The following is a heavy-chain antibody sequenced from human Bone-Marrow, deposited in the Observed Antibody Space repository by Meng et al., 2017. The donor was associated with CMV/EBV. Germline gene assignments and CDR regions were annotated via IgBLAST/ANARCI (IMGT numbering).Heavy chain of an antibody. CDR2: INPSGGST. V-gene: IGHV1-46*01. CDR1: GYTFTSYY. CDR3: ARGQAAAGTVYYGMDV. Sequence: ASVKVSCKASGYTFTSYYMHWVRQAPGQGLEWMGIINPSGGSTSYAQKFQGRVTMTRNTSISTAYMELSSLRSEDTAVYYCARGQAAAGTVYYGMDVWGQGTTVTVSS. J-gene: IGHJ6*02. D-gene: IGHD6-13*01.